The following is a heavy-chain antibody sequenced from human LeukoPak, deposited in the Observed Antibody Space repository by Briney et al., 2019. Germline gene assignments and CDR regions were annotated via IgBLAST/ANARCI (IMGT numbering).Heavy chain of an antibody. CDR2: ISSSSSYI. D-gene: IGHD3-3*01. CDR3: ARVDFWSGSSVNY. Sequence: PGGSLRLSCAASGFTFSSYSMNWVRQAPGKGLEWVSSISSSSSYIYYADSVKGRFTISRDNAKNSLYLQMNSLRAEDTAVYYCARVDFWSGSSVNYWGQGTLVTVSS. CDR1: GFTFSSYS. V-gene: IGHV3-21*01. J-gene: IGHJ4*02.